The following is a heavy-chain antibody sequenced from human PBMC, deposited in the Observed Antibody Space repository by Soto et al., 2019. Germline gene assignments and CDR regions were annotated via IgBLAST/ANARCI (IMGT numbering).Heavy chain of an antibody. V-gene: IGHV3-23*01. CDR1: GFTFGTTD. CDR3: VKNSGWFNT. CDR2: IDGSGGIT. J-gene: IGHJ5*02. Sequence: PGGSLRLSCAASGFTFGTTDMSWVRQAPGEGLEWASTIDGSGGITYYADSVKGRFTISRDNSRNTVYLQMNSLRGDDTALYYCVKNSGWFNTWGQGALVTVS. D-gene: IGHD3-10*01.